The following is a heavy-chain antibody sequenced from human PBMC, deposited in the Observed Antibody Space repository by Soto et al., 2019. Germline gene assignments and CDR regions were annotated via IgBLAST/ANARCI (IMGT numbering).Heavy chain of an antibody. CDR1: GGSISSGGYY. V-gene: IGHV4-31*03. CDR3: VRDASDSSSWYGSYYGMDV. D-gene: IGHD6-13*01. CDR2: IYYSGST. Sequence: QVQLQESGPGLVKPSQTLSLTCTVSGGSISSGGYYWSWIRQHPGMGLEWMGYIYYSGSTYYNPSLKSRVTISVDTSKNQFSLKLSSVTAADTAVYYCVRDASDSSSWYGSYYGMDVWGQGTTVTVSS. J-gene: IGHJ6*02.